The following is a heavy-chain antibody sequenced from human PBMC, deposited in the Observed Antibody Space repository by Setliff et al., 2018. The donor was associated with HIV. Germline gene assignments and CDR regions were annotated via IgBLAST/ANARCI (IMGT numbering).Heavy chain of an antibody. V-gene: IGHV3-74*01. CDR2: INTDGSTT. D-gene: IGHD1-26*01. CDR1: GFSVSSYW. Sequence: GGSLRLSCAASGFSVSSYWMHWVRQAPGEGLVWVSRINTDGSTTNYADSVKGRFTMSRDNAKNTLYLQMNSLRAEDTALYFCTRDRGRPDSFDIWGQGTMVTVSS. CDR3: TRDRGRPDSFDI. J-gene: IGHJ3*02.